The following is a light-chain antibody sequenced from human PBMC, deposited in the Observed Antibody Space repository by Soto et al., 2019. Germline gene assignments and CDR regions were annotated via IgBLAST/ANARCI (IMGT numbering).Light chain of an antibody. CDR1: QSISTW. CDR3: QQYHSYSRT. V-gene: IGKV1-5*01. J-gene: IGKJ1*01. Sequence: DIQMTQSPSTLSASVGDRVTITCRPSQSISTWLAWYQQKPGNAPKLLIYGASTLESGAPSRFSGSGFGTEFTLTISSLQPDDFATYYCQQYHSYSRTFGQGTKVDIK. CDR2: GAS.